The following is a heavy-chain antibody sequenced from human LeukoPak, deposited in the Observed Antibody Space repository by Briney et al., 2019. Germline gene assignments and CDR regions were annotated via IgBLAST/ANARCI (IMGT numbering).Heavy chain of an antibody. Sequence: GGSLRLSCAASGFTFSSYGMHWIRQAPGKGLEWVANIKQDGSEKYYVDSVKGRFTISRDNAKNSLYLQMNSLRAEDTAVYYCARDLYSPNDFDYWGQGTLVTVSS. V-gene: IGHV3-7*01. J-gene: IGHJ4*02. CDR3: ARDLYSPNDFDY. D-gene: IGHD3-16*01. CDR1: GFTFSSYG. CDR2: IKQDGSEK.